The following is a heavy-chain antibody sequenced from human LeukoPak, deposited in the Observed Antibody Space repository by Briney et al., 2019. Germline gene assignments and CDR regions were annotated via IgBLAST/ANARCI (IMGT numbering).Heavy chain of an antibody. D-gene: IGHD7-27*01. J-gene: IGHJ3*02. CDR2: INVSPAYV. CDR3: ARDLNWGAGALDI. CDR1: GFAFSSYS. Sequence: GGSLRLSCAASGFAFSSYSMTWVRQAPGKGLEWVSSINVSPAYVSYADSVKGRFTISRDNAKNSLYLHVNSLRAEDTAVYFCARDLNWGAGALDIWGQGTMVTVSS. V-gene: IGHV3-21*01.